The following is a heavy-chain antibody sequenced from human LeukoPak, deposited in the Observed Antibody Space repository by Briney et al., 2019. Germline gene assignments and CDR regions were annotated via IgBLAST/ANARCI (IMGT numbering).Heavy chain of an antibody. D-gene: IGHD3-3*01. CDR2: IYTSGST. CDR3: ARDTEWFPSYYYMDV. J-gene: IGHJ6*03. V-gene: IGHV4-61*02. CDR1: GGSISSGSYY. Sequence: SETLSLTCTVSGGSISSGSYYWSWIRQPAGKGLEWIGRIYTSGSTNYNPSLKSRVTISVDTSKNQFSLKLSSVTAADTAVYYCARDTEWFPSYYYMDVWGKGTTVTVSS.